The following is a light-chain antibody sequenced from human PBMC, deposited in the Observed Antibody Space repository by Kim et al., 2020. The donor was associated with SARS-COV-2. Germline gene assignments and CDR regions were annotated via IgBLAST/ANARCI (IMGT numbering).Light chain of an antibody. V-gene: IGLV3-1*01. Sequence: SYELTQPPSVSVSPGQTATITCSGDDLGNKFVCWYRQKPGQSPVLVMYEDVKRPSGIPERFSGSNSGNTATLTISGTQAMDEAEYHCQAWDSSRYVFGAGTKVTVL. CDR1: DLGNKF. CDR3: QAWDSSRYV. J-gene: IGLJ1*01. CDR2: EDV.